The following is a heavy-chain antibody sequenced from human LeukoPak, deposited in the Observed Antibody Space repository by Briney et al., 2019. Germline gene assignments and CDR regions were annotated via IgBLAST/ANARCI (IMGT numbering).Heavy chain of an antibody. CDR3: AKQLGYCSDGSCYFPY. Sequence: GGSLRLSCAASGFTFSTYAMHWVRQAPGKGLEWVAITSSDGRSKFYADSVKGRFTISGDNSKSTLCLQMNSLRAEDTAVYYCAKQLGYCSDGSCYFPYWGQGTLVTVSS. J-gene: IGHJ4*02. D-gene: IGHD2-15*01. CDR1: GFTFSTYA. V-gene: IGHV3-30-3*02. CDR2: TSSDGRSK.